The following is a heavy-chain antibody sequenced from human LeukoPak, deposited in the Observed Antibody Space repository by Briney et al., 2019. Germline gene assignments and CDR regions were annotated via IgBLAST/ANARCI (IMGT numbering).Heavy chain of an antibody. CDR3: ARGGRDYGDY. CDR1: GYTFTDYY. J-gene: IGHJ4*02. CDR2: INPKSGGT. Sequence: ASVKVSCKASGYTFTDYYVHWVRPAPGQGLECMGWINPKSGGTSYAQKFQGRVTMTRDTSISTAYMELGRLRSDDTAVYYCARGGRDYGDYWGQGTLVTVSS. V-gene: IGHV1-2*02.